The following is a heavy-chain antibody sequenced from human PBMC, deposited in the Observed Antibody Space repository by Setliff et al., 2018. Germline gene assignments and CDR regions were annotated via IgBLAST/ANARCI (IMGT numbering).Heavy chain of an antibody. CDR2: IKQDGSEK. CDR3: ARSRTGEYNSGWLNWFDP. J-gene: IGHJ5*02. CDR1: GFTFSSYW. Sequence: GGSLRLSCAASGFTFSSYWMSWVRQAPGKGLEWVANIKQDGSEKDYANSVKGRFTISRDNSKNTLYLQMGSLRAEDMAVYYCARSRTGEYNSGWLNWFDPWGQGTLVTVSS. V-gene: IGHV3-7*01. D-gene: IGHD6-19*01.